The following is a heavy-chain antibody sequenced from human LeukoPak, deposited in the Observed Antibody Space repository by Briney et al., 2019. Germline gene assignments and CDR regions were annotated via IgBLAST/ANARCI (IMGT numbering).Heavy chain of an antibody. CDR2: INHSGST. Sequence: PSETLSLTCAVYGGSFSGYYWSWIRQPPGKGLEWIGEINHSGSTNYNPSLKSRVTISVDTSKNQFSLKLSSVTAADTAVYYCASHPITYYYDSSGSFDYWGQGTLVTVSS. CDR1: GGSFSGYY. V-gene: IGHV4-34*01. CDR3: ASHPITYYYDSSGSFDY. J-gene: IGHJ4*02. D-gene: IGHD3-22*01.